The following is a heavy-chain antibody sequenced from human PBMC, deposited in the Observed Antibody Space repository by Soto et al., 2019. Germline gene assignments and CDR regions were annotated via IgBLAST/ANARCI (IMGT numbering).Heavy chain of an antibody. D-gene: IGHD1-26*01. V-gene: IGHV1-24*01. J-gene: IGHJ5*02. CDR2: FDPEDGET. Sequence: ASVKVSCKVSGYTLTELSMHWVRQAPGKGLEWMAAFDPEDGETIYAQKFQGRVTMTEDTSTDTAYMEVSGLRSEDTAVYYCATALSKVGATFGPWGQGTLVTAPQ. CDR1: GYTLTELS. CDR3: ATALSKVGATFGP.